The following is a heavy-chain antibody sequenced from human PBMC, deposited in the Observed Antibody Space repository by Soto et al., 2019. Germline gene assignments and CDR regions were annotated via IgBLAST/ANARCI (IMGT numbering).Heavy chain of an antibody. J-gene: IGHJ4*02. CDR1: GFTFSSYA. V-gene: IGHV3-30-3*01. D-gene: IGHD6-19*01. CDR3: ARDSYSSGWYHDY. CDR2: ISYDGSNK. Sequence: GSLRLSCAASGFTFSSYAMHWVRQAPGKGLEWVAVISYDGSNKYYADSVKGRFTISRDNSKNTLYLQMNSLRAEDTAVYYCARDSYSSGWYHDYWGQGTLGTVSS.